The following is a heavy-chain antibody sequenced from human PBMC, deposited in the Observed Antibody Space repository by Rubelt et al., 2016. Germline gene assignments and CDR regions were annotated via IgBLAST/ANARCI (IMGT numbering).Heavy chain of an antibody. D-gene: IGHD5-24*01. Sequence: QVQLQESGPGLVKPSETLSLTCAVFGGSFSGYYWTWIRQPPGKGLAWIGEINHSGSANYNLSLKSRLNISVETSKNQFSLKLSAGTAADTAVYYCARDKLPRYGMDVWGQGTTVTVSS. CDR1: GGSFSGYY. V-gene: IGHV4-34*10. J-gene: IGHJ6*02. CDR2: INHSGSA. CDR3: ARDKLPRYGMDV.